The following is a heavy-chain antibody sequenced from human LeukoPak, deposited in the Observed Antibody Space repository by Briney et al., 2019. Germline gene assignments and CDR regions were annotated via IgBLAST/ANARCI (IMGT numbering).Heavy chain of an antibody. V-gene: IGHV3-48*01. D-gene: IGHD1-26*01. Sequence: PGGSLRLSCAASGFTFSSYSMNWVRQAPGKGLEWVSYISSSSSTTYYADSVKGRFTIFRDNSKNTLYLQMDSLRADDTAKYYCAKDSPVATWWGQGTLVTVSS. CDR3: AKDSPVATW. J-gene: IGHJ4*02. CDR2: ISSSSSTT. CDR1: GFTFSSYS.